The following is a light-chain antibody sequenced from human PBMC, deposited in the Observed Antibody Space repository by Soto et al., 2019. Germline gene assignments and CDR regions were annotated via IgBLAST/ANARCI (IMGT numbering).Light chain of an antibody. CDR3: QSYDSSLSGSGV. CDR1: SSNIGAGYD. Sequence: QSVLTQPPSVSGAHGQRVTISCTGSSSNIGAGYDVHWYQQLPGTAPKLLIYGNSNRPSGVPDRFSGSKSGTSASLAITGLQAEDEADYYCQSYDSSLSGSGVFGTGTKVTVL. CDR2: GNS. V-gene: IGLV1-40*01. J-gene: IGLJ1*01.